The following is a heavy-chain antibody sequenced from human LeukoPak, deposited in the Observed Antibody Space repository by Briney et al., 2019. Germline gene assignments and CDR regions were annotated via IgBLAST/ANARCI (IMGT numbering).Heavy chain of an antibody. V-gene: IGHV3-30*18. CDR2: ISYDGSNK. J-gene: IGHJ4*02. Sequence: PGRSLRLSCAASGFTFSIYGMLWVRQAPGKGLEWVAVISYDGSNKYYADSVKGRFTISGDSSKNTLYLQMNSLRAEDTALYYCAKDSPSEHALGSYFDYWGQGTLVTVSS. CDR1: GFTFSIYG. D-gene: IGHD7-27*01. CDR3: AKDSPSEHALGSYFDY.